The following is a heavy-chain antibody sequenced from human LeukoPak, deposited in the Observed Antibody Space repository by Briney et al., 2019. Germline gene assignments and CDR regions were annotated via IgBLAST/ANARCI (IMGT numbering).Heavy chain of an antibody. CDR2: IIPILGIA. V-gene: IGHV1-69*04. CDR1: GGTFSSYA. Sequence: VASVKVSCKASGGTFSSYAISWVRQAPGQGLEWMGRIIPILGIANYAQKFQGRVTMTTDTSTSTAYMELRSLRSDDTAVYYWDAFDIWGQGTMVTVSS. CDR3: DAFDI. J-gene: IGHJ3*02.